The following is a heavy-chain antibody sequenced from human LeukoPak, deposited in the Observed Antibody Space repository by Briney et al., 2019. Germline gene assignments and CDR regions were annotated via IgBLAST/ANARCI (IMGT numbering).Heavy chain of an antibody. CDR1: GVTFSGYS. J-gene: IGHJ3*02. V-gene: IGHV3-21*01. D-gene: IGHD4-23*01. CDR3: ARVRSVGGNPHAFNI. Sequence: GGSLRLSCAASGVTFSGYSMNWVRQAPGKGLEWVSAITATSLHIYYADSVKGRFTISRDNAKNSLYLQMSSLRVEDTALYYCARVRSVGGNPHAFNIWGQGTMVTVSS. CDR2: ITATSLHI.